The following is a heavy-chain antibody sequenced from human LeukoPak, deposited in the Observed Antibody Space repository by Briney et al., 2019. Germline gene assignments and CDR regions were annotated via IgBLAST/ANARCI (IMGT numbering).Heavy chain of an antibody. CDR2: ISYNGSNK. V-gene: IGHV3-30-3*01. D-gene: IGHD6-13*01. CDR3: ARDTAAGADYYYYYMDV. CDR1: GFTFSSYW. J-gene: IGHJ6*03. Sequence: GGSLRLSCAASGFTFSSYWMHWVRQAPGKGLEWVAIISYNGSNKYYADSVKGRFTISRDNSKNTLYLQMNSLRPEDTAEYYCARDTAAGADYYYYYMDVWGKGTTVTVSS.